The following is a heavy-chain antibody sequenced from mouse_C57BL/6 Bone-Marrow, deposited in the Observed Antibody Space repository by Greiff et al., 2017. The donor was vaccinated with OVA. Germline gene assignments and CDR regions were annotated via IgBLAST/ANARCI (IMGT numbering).Heavy chain of an antibody. Sequence: VHLVESGAELVRPGTSVKMSCKASGYTFTNYWIGWAKQRPGHGLEWIGDIYPGGGYTNYNEKFKGKATLTADKSSSTAYMQFSSLTSEDSAIYYCARSGGHFDYWGQGTTLTVSS. CDR2: IYPGGGYT. CDR1: GYTFTNYW. D-gene: IGHD3-2*02. V-gene: IGHV1-63*01. J-gene: IGHJ2*01. CDR3: ARSGGHFDY.